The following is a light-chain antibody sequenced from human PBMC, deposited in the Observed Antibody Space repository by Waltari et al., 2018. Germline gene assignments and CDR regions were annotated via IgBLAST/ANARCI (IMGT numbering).Light chain of an antibody. V-gene: IGKV3-15*01. CDR2: GTI. Sequence: EVVMTQSPATLSVSPGESATLSCGASQSVGGDLAWYQQKPGQAPRLLIYGTITRPPGVSARVSGSGSGTEFTLTISRLQSEDFAVYYCQQYNNWPLTFGGGTKVEI. CDR1: QSVGGD. J-gene: IGKJ4*01. CDR3: QQYNNWPLT.